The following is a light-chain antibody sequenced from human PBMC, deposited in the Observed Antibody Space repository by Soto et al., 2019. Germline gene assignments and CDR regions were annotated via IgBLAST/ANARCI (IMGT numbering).Light chain of an antibody. V-gene: IGKV3-20*01. CDR2: GAS. Sequence: EILLTQSPGTLSLSPGERATLSCRASQSINNNYLAWYQQKRGQAPRLLIYGASSRATGIPDRSSGSGYGKDVTHTINRREQEGEAEYHGQQEGGAPRTFGQATKVELK. J-gene: IGKJ1*01. CDR1: QSINNNY. CDR3: QQEGGAPRT.